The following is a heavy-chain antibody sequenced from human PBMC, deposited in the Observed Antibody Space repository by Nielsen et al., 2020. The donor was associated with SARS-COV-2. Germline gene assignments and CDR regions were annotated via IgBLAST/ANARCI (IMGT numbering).Heavy chain of an antibody. V-gene: IGHV3-23*01. D-gene: IGHD2-21*02. CDR1: GFIFSNYA. CDR3: VKSSANWYSSFDY. CDR2: ITNAAVAT. J-gene: IGHJ4*02. Sequence: GGSLRLSCVASGFIFSNYAMNWVRQAPGKGLEWVSGITNAAVATYYADSVKGRFTISRDNSKDTLYLEMSSLRVEETAFYYCVKSSANWYSSFDYWGPGTLVTVSS.